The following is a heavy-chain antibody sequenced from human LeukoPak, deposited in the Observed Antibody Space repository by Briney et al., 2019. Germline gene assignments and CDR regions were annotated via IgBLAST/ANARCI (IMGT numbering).Heavy chain of an antibody. J-gene: IGHJ6*03. CDR2: INPNSGGT. V-gene: IGHV1-2*02. CDR3: ASASVPQEYYYYYMDV. Sequence: ASVKVSCKASGYTFTGYYMHWVRQAPGQGLEWMGWINPNSGGTNYAQKIQGRVTMTRDTSISTAYMELSRLRSDDTAVYYCASASVPQEYYYYYMDVWGKGTTVTVSS. CDR1: GYTFTGYY.